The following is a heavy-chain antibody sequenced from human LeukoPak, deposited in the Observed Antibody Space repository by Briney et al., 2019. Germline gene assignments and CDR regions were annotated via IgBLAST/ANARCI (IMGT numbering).Heavy chain of an antibody. CDR3: AREHDYGDYVSLQH. J-gene: IGHJ1*01. Sequence: GGSLRLSCAASGFPFSIHGMSWVRQAPRKGPEWVSSISSGSDYTYYADSVKGRFTISRDNSKNTLYLQMNSLRAEDTAVYYCAREHDYGDYVSLQHWGQGTLVTVSS. CDR2: ISSGSDYT. D-gene: IGHD4-17*01. CDR1: GFPFSIHG. V-gene: IGHV3-66*01.